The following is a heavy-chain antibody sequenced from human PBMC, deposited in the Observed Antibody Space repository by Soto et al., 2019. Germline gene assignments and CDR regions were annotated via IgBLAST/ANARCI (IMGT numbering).Heavy chain of an antibody. CDR2: INPSGGST. D-gene: IGHD3-9*01. J-gene: IGHJ4*02. CDR1: GYTFTNYY. V-gene: IGHV1-46*01. Sequence: QVHLVQSGADVKKPGASVKVSCKASGYTFTNYYMHWVRQAPGQGLEWMGIINPSGGSTTYAQRFQGRFTITRDTSTSTAYMELSSLRSEDTAVYYCVRDYDILTAYQYYFDYWGQGTLVTVSS. CDR3: VRDYDILTAYQYYFDY.